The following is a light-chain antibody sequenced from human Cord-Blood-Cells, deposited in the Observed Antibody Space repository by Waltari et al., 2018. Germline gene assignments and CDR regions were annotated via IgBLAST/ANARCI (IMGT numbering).Light chain of an antibody. CDR3: SSYTSSSTVV. CDR1: SRDVGGYNY. J-gene: IGLJ2*01. Sequence: QSALTQPATVSGSPGPSITMSCTGTSRDVGGYNYVPWYQQHPGKVPKLMLYDVSNRPSGVSNRFSGSKSGNTASLTISGLQAEDEADYYCSSYTSSSTVVFGGGTKLTVL. V-gene: IGLV2-14*01. CDR2: DVS.